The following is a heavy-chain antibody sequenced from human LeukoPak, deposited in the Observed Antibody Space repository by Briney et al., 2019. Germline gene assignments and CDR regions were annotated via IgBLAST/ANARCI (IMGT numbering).Heavy chain of an antibody. CDR2: IYYSGST. CDR3: ARVVTSYDFWSGYASWFDP. J-gene: IGHJ5*02. D-gene: IGHD3-3*01. CDR1: GGSISSTSYY. V-gene: IGHV4-39*07. Sequence: SETLSLTCVVSGGSISSTSYYWGWIRQPPGKGLEWIGSIYYSGSTYYSPSLKSRVTISVDTSKNQFSLKLSSVTAADTAVYYCARVVTSYDFWSGYASWFDPWGQGTLVTVSS.